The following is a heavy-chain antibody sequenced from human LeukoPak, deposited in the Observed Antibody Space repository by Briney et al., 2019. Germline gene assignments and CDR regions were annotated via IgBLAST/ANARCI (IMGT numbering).Heavy chain of an antibody. Sequence: GGSLRLSCAASGFTLNTYWMNWVRQAPGKGLVWVSRINGDGTSLTYADSVKGRFTVSRDNAKNSLFLQMNSLRAEDTAIYYCARSLTTLTYEGYWGQGTLVTVSS. V-gene: IGHV3-74*03. CDR1: GFTLNTYW. J-gene: IGHJ4*02. CDR2: INGDGTSL. D-gene: IGHD1-1*01. CDR3: ARSLTTLTYEGY.